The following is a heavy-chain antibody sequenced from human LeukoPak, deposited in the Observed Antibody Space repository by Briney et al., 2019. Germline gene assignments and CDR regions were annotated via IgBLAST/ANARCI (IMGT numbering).Heavy chain of an antibody. CDR1: GFTSSSYG. D-gene: IGHD6-19*01. J-gene: IGHJ4*02. V-gene: IGHV3-30*18. CDR3: AKDPGGGSGWPIAIDF. Sequence: GGSLRLSCAASGFTSSSYGVHLVRQAPGKGLGWVAIISWDGSKKYYVDSVKGRFTISRDNSKKTLYLQMNSLRAEDTAVYYCAKDPGGGSGWPIAIDFWGQGTLVTVSS. CDR2: ISWDGSKK.